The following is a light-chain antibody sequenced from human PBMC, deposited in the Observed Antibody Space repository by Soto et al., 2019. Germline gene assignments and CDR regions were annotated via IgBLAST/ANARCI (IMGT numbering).Light chain of an antibody. CDR1: SSNIGAIYD. Sequence: QAVVTQPPSVSGAPGQRVTISCTGSSSNIGAIYDVHWYQQLPGTAPKLLIYGNSNRPSEVPDRFSGSKSGTSASLAITGLQAEDEADYYCQSYDSSLSARVFGGGTKVTVL. CDR2: GNS. V-gene: IGLV1-40*01. CDR3: QSYDSSLSARV. J-gene: IGLJ2*01.